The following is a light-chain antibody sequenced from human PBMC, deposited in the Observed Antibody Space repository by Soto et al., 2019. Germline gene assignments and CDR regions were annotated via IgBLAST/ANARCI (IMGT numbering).Light chain of an antibody. V-gene: IGKV1-39*01. J-gene: IGKJ5*01. CDR3: KQTFSTPIT. Sequence: DIQMTQSPSSLSASVGDRVTITCRASQTVRTYLDWYQQRPVKAPTLLIYAASSLQSSVPPRFSGAGSETDFTLTINGLQPEDFATYYCKQTFSTPITFGRGTRVE. CDR2: AAS. CDR1: QTVRTY.